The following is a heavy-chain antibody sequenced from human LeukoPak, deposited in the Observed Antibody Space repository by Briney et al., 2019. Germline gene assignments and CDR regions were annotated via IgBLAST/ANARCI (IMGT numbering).Heavy chain of an antibody. CDR2: ISWNSGSI. V-gene: IGHV3-9*01. D-gene: IGHD5-24*01. J-gene: IGHJ4*02. CDR3: AKDRGMATIRAYYFDY. CDR1: GFTFDDYA. Sequence: GGSLRLSCAASGFTFDDYATHWVRQAPGKGLEWVSGISWNSGSIGYADSVKGRFTISRDNAKNSLYLQMNSLRAEDTALYYCAKDRGMATIRAYYFDYWGQGTLVTVSS.